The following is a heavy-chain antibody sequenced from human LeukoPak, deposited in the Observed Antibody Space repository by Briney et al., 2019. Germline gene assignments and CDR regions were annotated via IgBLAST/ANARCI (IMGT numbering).Heavy chain of an antibody. CDR1: GFTFSSYS. D-gene: IGHD5-12*01. J-gene: IGHJ4*02. CDR3: ARSLVDIVATPQGA. CDR2: ISSSSSYI. Sequence: PGGSLRLSCAASGFTFSSYSMNWVRQAPGKGLEWVSSISSSSSYIYYADSVKGRFTISRDNAKNSLYLQMNSLRAEDTAVYYCARSLVDIVATPQGAWGQGTLVTVSS. V-gene: IGHV3-21*01.